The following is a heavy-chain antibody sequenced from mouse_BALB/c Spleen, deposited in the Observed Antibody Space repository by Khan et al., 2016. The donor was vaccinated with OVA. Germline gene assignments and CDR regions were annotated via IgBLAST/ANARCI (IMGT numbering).Heavy chain of an antibody. Sequence: EVQLVESGGGLVQPGGSRKLSCAASGFTFSRFGMHWVRQALEKGLEWVAYISSGSSTIYYADTVKGRFTISRDNPKNTLFLQMTSLRSEDTAMYYCARDSNFDYWGQGTTLTVSS. V-gene: IGHV5-17*02. CDR1: GFTFSRFG. J-gene: IGHJ2*01. CDR3: ARDSNFDY. CDR2: ISSGSSTI.